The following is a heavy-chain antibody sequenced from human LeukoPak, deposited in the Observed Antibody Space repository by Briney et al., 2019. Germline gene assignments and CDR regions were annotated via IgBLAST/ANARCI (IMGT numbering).Heavy chain of an antibody. D-gene: IGHD6-19*01. Sequence: ASVKVSCKASGYTFTSYGISWVRQAPGQGLEWMGWISAYNGNTNYAQKLQGRVTMTTDTSTSTAYMELRSLRSDDTAVYYCARDKAGIAVAGQGGLDYWGQGTLVTVS. CDR1: GYTFTSYG. V-gene: IGHV1-18*01. CDR2: ISAYNGNT. J-gene: IGHJ4*02. CDR3: ARDKAGIAVAGQGGLDY.